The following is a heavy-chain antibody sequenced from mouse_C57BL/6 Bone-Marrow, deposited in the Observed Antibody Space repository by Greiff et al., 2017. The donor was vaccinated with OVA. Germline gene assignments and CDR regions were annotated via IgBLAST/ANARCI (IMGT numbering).Heavy chain of an antibody. V-gene: IGHV1-81*01. CDR2: IYPRSGNT. CDR3: AELGRNYFDY. D-gene: IGHD4-1*01. Sequence: VKLQESGAELARPGASVKLSCKASGYTFTSYGISWVKQRTGQGLEWIGEIYPRSGNTYYNEKFKGKATLTADKSSSTAYMELRSLTSEDSAVYFCAELGRNYFDYWGQGTTLTVSS. CDR1: GYTFTSYG. J-gene: IGHJ2*01.